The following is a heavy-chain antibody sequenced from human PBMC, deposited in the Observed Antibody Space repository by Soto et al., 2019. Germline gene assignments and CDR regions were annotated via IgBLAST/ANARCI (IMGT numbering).Heavy chain of an antibody. Sequence: EVQLLESGGGLVQPGGSLRLSCAASGFTFSSYAMSWVRQAPGKGLEWVSAISGSGGSTYYADPVKGRFTISRDNPKNQQYLQMNSLRPEDTAVYYCAKDSSGSSGYYYTAPYFDYWGQGTLVTVSS. CDR3: AKDSSGSSGYYYTAPYFDY. CDR2: ISGSGGST. D-gene: IGHD3-22*01. CDR1: GFTFSSYA. J-gene: IGHJ4*02. V-gene: IGHV3-23*01.